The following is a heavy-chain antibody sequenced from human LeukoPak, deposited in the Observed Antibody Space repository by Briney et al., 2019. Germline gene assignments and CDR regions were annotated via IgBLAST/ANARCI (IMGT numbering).Heavy chain of an antibody. D-gene: IGHD3-3*01. V-gene: IGHV1-18*01. CDR2: ISAYNGNK. CDR1: GYTFTSYG. J-gene: IGHJ6*03. Sequence: ASVKVSCKASGYTFTSYGISWVRQAPGQGLEWMGWISAYNGNKNYARKLKGRVTMNTDTSTSRAYMELRSLRSDDTAVYYCARCPGGYDFLSGYYHADYYYYYMDVWGKGTTATVSS. CDR3: ARCPGGYDFLSGYYHADYYYYYMDV.